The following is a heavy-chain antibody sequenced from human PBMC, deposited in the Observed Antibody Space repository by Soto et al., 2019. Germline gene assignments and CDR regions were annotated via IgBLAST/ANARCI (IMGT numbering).Heavy chain of an antibody. Sequence: EVQLVESGGGSVQPGGSLRLSCAGSGFSLSDYCLKWVRQAPGKGLEWVAIINQDGSDRYYVDSVKGRFTLSRDNAKNSLYLLTSSRRDDDTALYYCARGRGWLHDYWGQGILDTVSS. J-gene: IGHJ4*02. D-gene: IGHD6-19*01. CDR3: ARGRGWLHDY. CDR1: GFSLSDYC. CDR2: INQDGSDR. V-gene: IGHV3-7*01.